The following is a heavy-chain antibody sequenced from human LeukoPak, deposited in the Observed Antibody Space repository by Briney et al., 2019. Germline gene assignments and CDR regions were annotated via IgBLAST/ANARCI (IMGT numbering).Heavy chain of an antibody. V-gene: IGHV1-69*06. CDR1: GGTFSSYA. CDR3: ARVSSGWYRTLDY. Sequence: SVKVSCKASGGTFSSYAISWVRQAPGQGLEWMGGIIPIFGTANYAQKFQGRVTITADKSTGTAYMELSSLRSEDTAVYYCARVSSGWYRTLDYWGQGTLVTVSS. J-gene: IGHJ4*02. CDR2: IIPIFGTA. D-gene: IGHD6-19*01.